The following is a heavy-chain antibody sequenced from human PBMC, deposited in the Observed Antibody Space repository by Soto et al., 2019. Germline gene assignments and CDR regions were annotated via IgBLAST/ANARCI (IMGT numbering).Heavy chain of an antibody. CDR1: GFTFTSSA. V-gene: IGHV1-58*02. CDR3: ATLEVGYLFMDV. D-gene: IGHD6-25*01. J-gene: IGHJ6*02. Sequence: QMQLVQSGPEVKKPGTSVKVSCKASGFTFTSSAMQWVRQARGQRVEWIGWIVVGSGNTNYAQKFQERVTITRDMLTSTAYMELSSLRSEATAVYYCATLEVGYLFMDVWGQGTTVTVSS. CDR2: IVVGSGNT.